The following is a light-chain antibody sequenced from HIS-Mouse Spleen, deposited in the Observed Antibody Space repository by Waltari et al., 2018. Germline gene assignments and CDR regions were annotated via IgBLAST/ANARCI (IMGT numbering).Light chain of an antibody. V-gene: IGLV3-25*03. Sequence: SYELTQPPSVSVSPGQTARITCSGDALPKQYAYWYQQKPGQAPVLVIYKDSERPSGIAERCACSSSGTTVTLTISGVQAEDEADYYCQSADSSGTYVVFGGGTKLTVL. CDR3: QSADSSGTYVV. CDR2: KDS. J-gene: IGLJ2*01. CDR1: ALPKQY.